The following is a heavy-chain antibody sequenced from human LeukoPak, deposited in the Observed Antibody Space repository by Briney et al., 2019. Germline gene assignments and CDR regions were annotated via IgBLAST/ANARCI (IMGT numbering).Heavy chain of an antibody. CDR1: GGSISSSNW. Sequence: SETLSLTCAVSGGSISSSNWWSWVRQPPGKGLEWIGEIYHSGSTNYNPSLKSRVTISVDKSKNQFSLKLSSVTAADTAVYYCARESTPYQPRAFDIWGQGTMVTVSS. CDR3: ARESTPYQPRAFDI. CDR2: IYHSGST. J-gene: IGHJ3*02. D-gene: IGHD2-2*01. V-gene: IGHV4-4*02.